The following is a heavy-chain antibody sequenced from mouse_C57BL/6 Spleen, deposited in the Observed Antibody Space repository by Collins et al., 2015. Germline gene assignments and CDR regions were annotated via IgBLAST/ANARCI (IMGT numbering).Heavy chain of an antibody. D-gene: IGHD4-1*01. Sequence: DVQLQESGPGLVKPSQSLSLTCSVTGYSITSGYYWNWIRQFPGNKLEWMGYISYDGSNNYNPSLKNRISITRDTSKNQFFLKLNSVTTEDTATYYCARGETGRYFDVWGTGTTVTVSS. CDR2: ISYDGSN. CDR3: ARGETGRYFDV. V-gene: IGHV3-6*01. J-gene: IGHJ1*03. CDR1: GYSITSGYY.